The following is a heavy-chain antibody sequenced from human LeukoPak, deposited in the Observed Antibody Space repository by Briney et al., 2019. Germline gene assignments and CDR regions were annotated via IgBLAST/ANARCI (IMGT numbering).Heavy chain of an antibody. CDR1: GYTFTSYG. J-gene: IGHJ4*02. CDR3: ARFSYDFWSGLPDY. D-gene: IGHD3-3*01. Sequence: ASVKVSCKASGYTFTSYGISRVRQAPGQGLEWMGWISAYNGNTNYAQKLQGRVTMTTDTSTSTAYMELRSLRSGDTAVYYCARFSYDFWSGLPDYWGQGTLVTVSS. V-gene: IGHV1-18*01. CDR2: ISAYNGNT.